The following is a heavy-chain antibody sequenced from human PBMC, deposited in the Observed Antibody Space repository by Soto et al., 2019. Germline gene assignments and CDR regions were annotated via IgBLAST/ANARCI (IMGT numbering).Heavy chain of an antibody. Sequence: GASVKVSCKASGGTFSSYAISWVRQAPGQGLEWMGGIIPIFGTANYAQKFQGRVTITADESTSTAYMELSSLRSEDTAVYYCVGGGYYYYGMDVWGQGTTVTVSS. V-gene: IGHV1-69*01. CDR1: GGTFSSYA. CDR2: IIPIFGTA. J-gene: IGHJ6*02. D-gene: IGHD3-16*01. CDR3: VGGGYYYYGMDV.